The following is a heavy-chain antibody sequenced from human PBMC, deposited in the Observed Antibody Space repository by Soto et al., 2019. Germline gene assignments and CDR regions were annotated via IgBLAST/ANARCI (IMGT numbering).Heavy chain of an antibody. CDR1: GFTFSTNA. V-gene: IGHV3-30-3*01. J-gene: IGHJ4*02. Sequence: QVQLVDSGGGVVQPGRSLRLSCAASGFTFSTNAMHWVRQAPGRGLEWVAVISYDGSNKYYADSVKGRFTISRDNSKNTLYLQMDSLRAEDTAVYYCAKGHSSAWYHFDYWGQGTLVTVSS. D-gene: IGHD6-19*01. CDR3: AKGHSSAWYHFDY. CDR2: ISYDGSNK.